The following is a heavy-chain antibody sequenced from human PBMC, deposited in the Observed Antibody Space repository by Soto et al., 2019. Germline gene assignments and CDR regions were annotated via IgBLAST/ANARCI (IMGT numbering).Heavy chain of an antibody. D-gene: IGHD3-16*02. Sequence: QVQLVESGGGVVQPGRSLRLSCAASGFTFSSYAMHWVRQAPGKGLEWVAVISYDGSNKYYADSVKGRFTISGDNSKNTRYLKMNSLRAEDTAVYYCARDQFYRPEYYFDYWGEGAMVTVFS. CDR3: ARDQFYRPEYYFDY. J-gene: IGHJ4*02. CDR1: GFTFSSYA. V-gene: IGHV3-30-3*01. CDR2: ISYDGSNK.